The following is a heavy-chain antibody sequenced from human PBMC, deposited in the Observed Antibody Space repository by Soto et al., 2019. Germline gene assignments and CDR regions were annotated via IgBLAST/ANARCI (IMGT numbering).Heavy chain of an antibody. J-gene: IGHJ3*02. Sequence: QVQLVQSGAEVKKPGSSVKVSCKASGSTFSSYAISWLRQAPGQGREWMGGIIPIFGTANYAQKFQGRVTITADESTSTAYMELSSLRSEDTAVYYCARGSQGSHAFDIWGQGTMVTVSS. CDR3: ARGSQGSHAFDI. V-gene: IGHV1-69*01. CDR1: GSTFSSYA. CDR2: IIPIFGTA.